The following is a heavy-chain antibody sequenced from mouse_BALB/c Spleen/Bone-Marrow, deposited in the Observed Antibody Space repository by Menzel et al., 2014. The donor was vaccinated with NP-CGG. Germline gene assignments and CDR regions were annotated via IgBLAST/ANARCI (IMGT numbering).Heavy chain of an antibody. CDR3: ARRYYGSSFSYFDY. Sequence: LVESGGGLVQPGGSRKLSCAASGFTFSSFGMHWVRQAPEKGLEWVAYINSGSSTIYYADTVKGRFTISRDNPKNTLFLQMTSLRSEDTAMYYCARRYYGSSFSYFDYWGQGTTLTVSS. CDR1: GFTFSSFG. CDR2: INSGSSTI. V-gene: IGHV5-17*02. J-gene: IGHJ2*01. D-gene: IGHD1-1*01.